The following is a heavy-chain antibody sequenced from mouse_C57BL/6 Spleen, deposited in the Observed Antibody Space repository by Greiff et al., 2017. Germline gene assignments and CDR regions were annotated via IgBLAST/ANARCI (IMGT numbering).Heavy chain of an antibody. CDR1: GYTFTSYW. CDR2: IYPGSGST. Sequence: QVQLQQPGAELVKPGASVKMSCKSSGYTFTSYWITWVKQRPGQGLEWIGDIYPGSGSTNYNEKFKSKATLTVDTSSSTAYMQLSSLTSEDSAVYYCARRGQRDAMDYWGQGTSVTVSS. V-gene: IGHV1-55*01. J-gene: IGHJ4*01. CDR3: ARRGQRDAMDY. D-gene: IGHD3-3*01.